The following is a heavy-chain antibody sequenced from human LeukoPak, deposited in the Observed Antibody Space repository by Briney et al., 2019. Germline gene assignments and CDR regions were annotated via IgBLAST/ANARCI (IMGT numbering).Heavy chain of an antibody. J-gene: IGHJ6*03. CDR2: IYYSGST. CDR1: GVSIRSYY. Sequence: SETLSLTCNVSGVSIRSYYWSWIRQLPGKGLEWIGYIYYSGSTNYNPSLKSRVTISVDTSKNQFSLKLSSVTAADTAVYYCARVSNHYGSGSYYPYYYYYYYMDVWGKGTTVTISS. CDR3: ARVSNHYGSGSYYPYYYYYYYMDV. D-gene: IGHD3-10*01. V-gene: IGHV4-59*01.